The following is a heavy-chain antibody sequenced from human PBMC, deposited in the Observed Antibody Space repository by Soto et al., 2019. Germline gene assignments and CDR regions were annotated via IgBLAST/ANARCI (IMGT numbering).Heavy chain of an antibody. CDR1: GDSLISYY. CDR3: ARDRSYSYEYYFDS. D-gene: IGHD1-26*01. J-gene: IGHJ4*02. Sequence: SETLSLTCTVSGDSLISYYWSWTRLPPWKGLEWIGYVYSSGSTNYNPSLKSRVAISVDTSKNQFSLKLYSVTAADTAVYYCARDRSYSYEYYFDSWGQGILVTVS. CDR2: VYSSGST. V-gene: IGHV4-59*01.